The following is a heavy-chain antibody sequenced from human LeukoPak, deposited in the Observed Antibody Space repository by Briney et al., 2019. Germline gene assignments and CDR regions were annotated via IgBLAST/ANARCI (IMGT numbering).Heavy chain of an antibody. V-gene: IGHV3-64*01. J-gene: IGHJ4*02. Sequence: GGALRLSCAASGFTFSGYAMHWVRQAPGKGLEYVSAISSNGGSTYYANSVKGRFTISRDNSKNTLYLQMGSLRAEDMAVYYCARDSRDGYNPHFDYWGQGTLVTVSS. CDR3: ARDSRDGYNPHFDY. CDR2: ISSNGGST. CDR1: GFTFSGYA. D-gene: IGHD5-24*01.